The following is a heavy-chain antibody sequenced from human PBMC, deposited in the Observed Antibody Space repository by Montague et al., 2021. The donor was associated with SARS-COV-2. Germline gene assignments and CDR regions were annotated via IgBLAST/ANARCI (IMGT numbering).Heavy chain of an antibody. CDR1: GGSISSSNW. V-gene: IGHV4-4*02. CDR2: IYHSGST. D-gene: IGHD3-10*01. J-gene: IGHJ4*02. CDR3: ASRGAGWFGSNPERFDY. Sequence: SETLSLTCAVSGGSISSSNWWSWVRQPPGEGLEWIGEIYHSGSTKYKPSLKSRVTISVNKSKNQFSLKLSSVTAADTAVYYCASRGAGWFGSNPERFDYWGQGALVTVSS.